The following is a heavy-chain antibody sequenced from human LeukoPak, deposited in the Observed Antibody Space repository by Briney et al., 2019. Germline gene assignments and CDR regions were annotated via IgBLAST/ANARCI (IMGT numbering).Heavy chain of an antibody. Sequence: PSETLSLTCTVSGYAITSGGFSWNWIRQPPGKGLEWIGCIYDRGPAYYNPSLKSRFTISVDRPKNQFFLNVTSLTAADTAVYYCVRSRQASGLFNSWGQGTLVVVSS. CDR1: GYAITSGGFS. CDR3: VRSRQASGLFNS. CDR2: IYDRGPA. J-gene: IGHJ5*01. V-gene: IGHV4-30-2*01. D-gene: IGHD3-10*01.